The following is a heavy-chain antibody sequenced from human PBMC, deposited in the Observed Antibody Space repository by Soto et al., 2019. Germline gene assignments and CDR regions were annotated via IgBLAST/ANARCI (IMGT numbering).Heavy chain of an antibody. D-gene: IGHD5-12*01. J-gene: IGHJ6*02. CDR1: GFTFSSYW. V-gene: IGHV3-74*01. CDR3: ARGLRNYYGVDV. Sequence: EVQVVESGGGLIQPGGSLRLSCVVSGFTFSSYWLHWVRQAPGKGLVWVSRIKFDESTTSYADSVKGRFTISRDNAKNTVYLQMNSLRAEDTGVYYCARGLRNYYGVDVWGQGTTVTVS. CDR2: IKFDESTT.